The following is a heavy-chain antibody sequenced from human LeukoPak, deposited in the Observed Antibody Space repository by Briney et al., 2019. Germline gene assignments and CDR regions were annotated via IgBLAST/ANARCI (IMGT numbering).Heavy chain of an antibody. D-gene: IGHD3-3*01. V-gene: IGHV1-69*01. CDR1: GGTFSSYA. J-gene: IGHJ5*02. Sequence: SVKVSCKASGGTFSSYAISWVRQAPGQGLEWMGGIIPIFGTANYAQKFQGRVTITADESTSTAYMELSSLRSEDTAVYYCARWYYDFWSGYYHWFDPWGQGTLVTVS. CDR2: IIPIFGTA. CDR3: ARWYYDFWSGYYHWFDP.